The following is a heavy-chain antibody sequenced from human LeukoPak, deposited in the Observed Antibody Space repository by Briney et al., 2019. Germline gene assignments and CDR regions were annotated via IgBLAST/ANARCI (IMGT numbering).Heavy chain of an antibody. V-gene: IGHV1-2*02. D-gene: IGHD5-24*01. CDR3: SRDRSYGDGSPGPSYY. CDR1: GYTFTVYY. Sequence: ASVTVSFTASGYTFTVYYMHWVRQAPGQGLEWMGWINPNSGGTNYAQKFQGRVTMTRDTSISTDYIQLSRLRSDDTAVYYCSRDRSYGDGSPGPSYYCGQGTLLTVSS. CDR2: INPNSGGT. J-gene: IGHJ4*02.